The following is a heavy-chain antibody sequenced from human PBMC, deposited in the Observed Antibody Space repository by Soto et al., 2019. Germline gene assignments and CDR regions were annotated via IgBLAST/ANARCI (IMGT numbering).Heavy chain of an antibody. CDR1: GGTFSSYA. CDR3: ARGRTLNTPFDY. J-gene: IGHJ4*02. V-gene: IGHV1-69*06. Sequence: ASVKVSCKASGGTFSSYAISWVRQAPGQGLEWMGGIIPIFGTANYAQKFQGRVTITADKSTSTAYMELSSLRSEDTAVYYCARGRTLNTPFDYWGQGTLVTVSS. CDR2: IIPIFGTA. D-gene: IGHD1-1*01.